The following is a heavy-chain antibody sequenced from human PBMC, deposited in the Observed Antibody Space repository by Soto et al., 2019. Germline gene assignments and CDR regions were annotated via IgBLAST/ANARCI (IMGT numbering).Heavy chain of an antibody. J-gene: IGHJ5*02. CDR3: ARGEVVASNWFDP. CDR2: IYYSGST. CDR1: GGSIIDSGSFY. Sequence: QVQMQESGPGLVKPSQTLYLTCSVSGGSIIDSGSFYWNWIRQHPGKGLEWIGYIYYSGSTYYNRSLKSRDTLSLDTSKNQFSLKLTSVTSAVTAIYYCARGEVVASNWFDPWGQGTLVTVSS. V-gene: IGHV4-31*03. D-gene: IGHD2-15*01.